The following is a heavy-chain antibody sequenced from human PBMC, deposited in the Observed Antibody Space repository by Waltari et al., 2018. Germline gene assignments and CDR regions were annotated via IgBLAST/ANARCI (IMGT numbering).Heavy chain of an antibody. J-gene: IGHJ6*02. CDR1: GGSISRCSSY. D-gene: IGHD4-17*01. Sequence: QVQLQESGPGLVTPSQTLSLTCTVSGGSISRCSSYWSWIRQPAGKGLEWIGYIYTSGSTNYNPSLKSRVTISVDTSKNQFSLKLSSVTAADTAVYYCARATTTNYYYYGMDVWGQGTTVTVSS. V-gene: IGHV4-61*09. CDR3: ARATTTNYYYYGMDV. CDR2: IYTSGST.